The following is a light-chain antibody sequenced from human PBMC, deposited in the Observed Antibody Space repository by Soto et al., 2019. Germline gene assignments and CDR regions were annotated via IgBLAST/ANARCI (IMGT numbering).Light chain of an antibody. V-gene: IGKV1-5*01. CDR1: QSISSW. Sequence: DIQMTQSPSSVSASVGDRVTXXCRASQSISSWLAWYQQKPGKAPKVXIYDASSLESGVPSRFSGSGSGTEFTLTISSLQPDDFATYYCQQYNSYTWTFGQGTKVDIK. J-gene: IGKJ1*01. CDR3: QQYNSYTWT. CDR2: DAS.